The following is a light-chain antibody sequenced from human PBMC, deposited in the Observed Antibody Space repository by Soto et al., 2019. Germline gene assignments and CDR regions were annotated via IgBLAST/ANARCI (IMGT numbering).Light chain of an antibody. CDR2: GAS. V-gene: IGKV3-20*01. CDR3: QKYGSSPIT. Sequence: EIVLPTSHGTLSLSPGARATLSRRASQSVSSSYLAWYQQKPGQAYGLLIYGASSRATGIPDRFSGSGSGTDFTLTINRLEPEEFAVYYCQKYGSSPITVGQGTRLEIK. CDR1: QSVSSSY. J-gene: IGKJ5*01.